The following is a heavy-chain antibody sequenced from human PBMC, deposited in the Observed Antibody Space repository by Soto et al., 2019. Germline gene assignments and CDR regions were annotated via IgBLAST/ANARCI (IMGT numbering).Heavy chain of an antibody. Sequence: AASVKVSCKVSGYTLTELSMHWVRQAPGKGLEWMGGFDPEDGETIYAQKLQGRVTMTTDTSTSTAYMELRSLRSDDTAVYYCARKSYITGTTSDYWGQGTLVTVSS. CDR1: GYTLTELS. D-gene: IGHD1-20*01. V-gene: IGHV1-24*01. CDR2: FDPEDGET. CDR3: ARKSYITGTTSDY. J-gene: IGHJ4*02.